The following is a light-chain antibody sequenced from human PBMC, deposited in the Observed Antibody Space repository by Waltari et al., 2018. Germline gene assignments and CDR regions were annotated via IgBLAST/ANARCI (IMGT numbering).Light chain of an antibody. V-gene: IGKV3-20*01. CDR3: QKYVSLPAT. J-gene: IGKJ1*01. Sequence: EIVLTQTPGTLSLSPGERATLSCRASPSVGRSLAWYQQKPGQAPRHLIYDASSTAAGIPDSFSGSGSGSDFSLAISRLEPEDFAVYYCQKYVSLPATFGQGTKVEIK. CDR2: DAS. CDR1: PSVGRS.